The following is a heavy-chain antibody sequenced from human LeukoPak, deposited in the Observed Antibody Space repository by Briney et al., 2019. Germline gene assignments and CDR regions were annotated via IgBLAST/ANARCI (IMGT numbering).Heavy chain of an antibody. CDR2: INTNTGNP. CDR1: GYTFTTYA. D-gene: IGHD2-15*01. V-gene: IGHV7-4-1*02. Sequence: ASVKVSCKASGYTFTTYAMNWVRQAPGQWLEWMGWINTNTGNPTYAQGFTGRFVFSLDTSVSTAYLQISSLKAEDTAVYFCARRYCSGNSCYIYYFDYWGQGTLVTVSS. CDR3: ARRYCSGNSCYIYYFDY. J-gene: IGHJ4*02.